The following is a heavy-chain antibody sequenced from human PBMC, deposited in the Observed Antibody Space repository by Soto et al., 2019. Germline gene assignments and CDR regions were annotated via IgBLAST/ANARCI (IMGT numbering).Heavy chain of an antibody. J-gene: IGHJ4*02. CDR1: GFTFSSYA. CDR3: ARGGGSSWFDY. V-gene: IGHV3-23*01. Sequence: EVQLLESGGGLVQPGGSLRLSCAASGFTFSSYAMSWVRQAPGKGLEWVSAISVTGISTYYADSVKGRFTVSRDNSKNTLFLQMDRLRAEDTAIYYCARGGGSSWFDYWGQGTLVTVSS. CDR2: ISVTGIST. D-gene: IGHD6-13*01.